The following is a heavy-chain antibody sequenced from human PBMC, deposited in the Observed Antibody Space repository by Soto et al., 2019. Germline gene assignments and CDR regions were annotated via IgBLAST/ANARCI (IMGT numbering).Heavy chain of an antibody. Sequence: QAQLVESGGGLVKPGGSLRLSCAASRFTFSDYYMSWVRQAPGKGLEWVAVISYDGSNKYYADSVKGRFTISRDNSKNTLYLQMNSLRAEDTAVYYCAISAPDRGNYYYGMDVWGQGTTVTVSS. CDR2: ISYDGSNK. CDR1: RFTFSDYY. J-gene: IGHJ6*02. V-gene: IGHV3-30*03. D-gene: IGHD1-26*01. CDR3: AISAPDRGNYYYGMDV.